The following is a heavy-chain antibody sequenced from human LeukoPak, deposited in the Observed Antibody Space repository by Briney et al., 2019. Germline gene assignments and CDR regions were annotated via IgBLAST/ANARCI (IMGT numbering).Heavy chain of an antibody. V-gene: IGHV1-69*13. Sequence: SVKVSCKASGGTFTSYAISWVRQAPGQGLEWMGGIIPIFGTANYAQKFQGRVTITADESTSTAYMELSSLRSEDTAVYYCARGASRKDIVVVVAAMSFDYWGQGTLVTVSS. D-gene: IGHD2-15*01. CDR2: IIPIFGTA. CDR1: GGTFTSYA. J-gene: IGHJ4*02. CDR3: ARGASRKDIVVVVAAMSFDY.